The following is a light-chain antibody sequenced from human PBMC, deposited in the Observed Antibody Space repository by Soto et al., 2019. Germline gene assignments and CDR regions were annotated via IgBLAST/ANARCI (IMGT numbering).Light chain of an antibody. CDR3: SSSAGSNNFVV. CDR2: EVN. V-gene: IGLV2-8*01. CDR1: SSDIGGYNS. Sequence: QSALTQPPSASGSPGQSVTISCTGTSSDIGGYNSVSWYQQHPGKAPKLMIYEVNKRPSGVPDRFSGSKSGNTASLTVSGLQAEDEADYICSSSAGSNNFVVFGGGTKLTVL. J-gene: IGLJ3*02.